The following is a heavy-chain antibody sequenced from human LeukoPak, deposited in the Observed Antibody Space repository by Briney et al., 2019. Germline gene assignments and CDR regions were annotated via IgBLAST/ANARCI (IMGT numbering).Heavy chain of an antibody. CDR2: IYHSGST. V-gene: IGHV4-38-2*01. CDR1: GYSISSGYY. CDR3: ARGRSVDY. Sequence: SETLSLTXAVSGYSISSGYYWGWFRQPPGKGLEWIGSIYHSGSTYYNPSLKSRVTISVDTSKNQFSLKLSSVTAADTAVYYCARGRSVDYWGQGTLVTVSS. J-gene: IGHJ4*02.